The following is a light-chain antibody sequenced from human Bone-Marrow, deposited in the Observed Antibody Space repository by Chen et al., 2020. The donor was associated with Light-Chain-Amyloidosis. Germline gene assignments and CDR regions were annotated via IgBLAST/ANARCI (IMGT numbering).Light chain of an antibody. Sequence: DIQMTQSPSTLSASVGDRVTITCRASQSISSWLAWYQQKPGKAPKLLIYDASSLESGVPLRFSGSGSGTEFTLTISSLQPDDFATYYCQQYNSYSRTFGQGTKLEIK. V-gene: IGKV1-5*01. CDR2: DAS. CDR3: QQYNSYSRT. J-gene: IGKJ2*01. CDR1: QSISSW.